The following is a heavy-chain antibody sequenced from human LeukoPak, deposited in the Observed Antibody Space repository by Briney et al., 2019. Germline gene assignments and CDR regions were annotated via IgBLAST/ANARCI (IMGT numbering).Heavy chain of an antibody. CDR2: IGGSGGFIT. CDR1: GFTFSSHG. D-gene: IGHD5-12*01. Sequence: GGSLRLSCAASGFTFSSHGMNWVRQAPGKGLEWVSGIGGSGGFITYYADSVKGRFTVSRDNSRNTLYLQMNSLRADDTAIYYCARDLGWLHYADWGQGTLVSVSS. V-gene: IGHV3-23*01. CDR3: ARDLGWLHYAD. J-gene: IGHJ4*02.